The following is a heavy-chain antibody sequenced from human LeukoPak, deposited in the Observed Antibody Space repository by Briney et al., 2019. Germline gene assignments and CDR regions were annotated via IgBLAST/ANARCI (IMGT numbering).Heavy chain of an antibody. Sequence: GRSLRLSCAASGFTFDDYAMHWVRQAPGKGLEWVSGISWNSGSIGYADSVKGRFTISRDNAKNSLYLQMNSLRAEDTALYYCAKDLGGSGSYYNGPIDYWGQGTLVTVSS. CDR2: ISWNSGSI. D-gene: IGHD3-10*01. J-gene: IGHJ4*02. CDR3: AKDLGGSGSYYNGPIDY. V-gene: IGHV3-9*01. CDR1: GFTFDDYA.